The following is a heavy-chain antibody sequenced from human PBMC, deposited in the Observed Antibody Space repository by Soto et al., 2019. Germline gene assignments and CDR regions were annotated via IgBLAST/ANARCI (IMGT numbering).Heavy chain of an antibody. Sequence: EVQLLESGGGLVQPGGSLRLSCAASGLTFNTYAMSWVRQAPGRGLEWVSSITGNGDTTYYPDSVKGRFTISRDNSKNTLYLQMNSLRVEDTAIYYCAKDRPNCFGSGGAYYKAGGDYWGQGTLVTVSS. CDR2: ITGNGDTT. CDR3: AKDRPNCFGSGGAYYKAGGDY. J-gene: IGHJ4*02. D-gene: IGHD3-10*01. CDR1: GLTFNTYA. V-gene: IGHV3-23*01.